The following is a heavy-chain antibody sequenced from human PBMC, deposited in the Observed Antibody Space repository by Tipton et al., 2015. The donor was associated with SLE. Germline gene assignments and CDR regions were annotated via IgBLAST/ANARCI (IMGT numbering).Heavy chain of an antibody. CDR3: ARVQEDAILTGYFFDY. V-gene: IGHV4-59*01. J-gene: IGHJ4*02. D-gene: IGHD3-9*01. Sequence: TLSLTCTVSGGSISSYYWSWIRQPPGKGLEWIGYIYYSGGTNYNPSLKSRVTISVDTSKNQFSLKLSSVTAADTAVYYCARVQEDAILTGYFFDYWGQGTLVTVSS. CDR2: IYYSGGT. CDR1: GGSISSYY.